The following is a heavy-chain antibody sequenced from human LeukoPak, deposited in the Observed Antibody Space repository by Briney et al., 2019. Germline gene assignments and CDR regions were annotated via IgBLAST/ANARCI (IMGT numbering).Heavy chain of an antibody. CDR2: VIPIFGTA. CDR1: GGTFSSYA. V-gene: IGHV1-69*01. J-gene: IGHJ6*04. Sequence: SVKVSCKASGGTFSSYAISWVRQAPGQGLEWMGGVIPIFGTANYSQTFQGRVTITADESTSTAYMELSSLRSEDTAVYYCASSRYDYGDYVPYYGMDVWGKGTTVTVSS. D-gene: IGHD4-17*01. CDR3: ASSRYDYGDYVPYYGMDV.